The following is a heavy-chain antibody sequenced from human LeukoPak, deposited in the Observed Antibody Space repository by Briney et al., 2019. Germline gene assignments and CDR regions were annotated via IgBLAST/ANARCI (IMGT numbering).Heavy chain of an antibody. CDR1: GFTFSSYG. V-gene: IGHV3-30*19. CDR2: IWYDGSNK. J-gene: IGHJ6*02. Sequence: GGSLRLSCAASGFTFSSYGMHWVRQAPGKGLEWVAVIWYDGSNKYYADSVKGRFTISRDNSKNTLYLQMNNLRAEDTAVYYCARSRLRAYASSTNYYYYYGMDVWGQGTTVTVSS. CDR3: ARSRLRAYASSTNYYYYYGMDV. D-gene: IGHD5-18*01.